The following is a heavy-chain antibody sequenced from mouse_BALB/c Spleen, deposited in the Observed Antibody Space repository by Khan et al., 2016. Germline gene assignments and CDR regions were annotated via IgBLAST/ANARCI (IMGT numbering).Heavy chain of an antibody. CDR2: ISSGGTYT. D-gene: IGHD1-1*01. Sequence: EVQLVESGGGLVKPGGSLKLSCAASGFTFSSYAMSWVRQTPEKRLEWVATISSGGTYTYYPDSVKGRFTISRDNAKNTLYLQRSSLRSEDTAMYYCTRDGTVPGFAYWGQGTLVTVSA. CDR1: GFTFSSYA. CDR3: TRDGTVPGFAY. J-gene: IGHJ3*01. V-gene: IGHV5-6-4*01.